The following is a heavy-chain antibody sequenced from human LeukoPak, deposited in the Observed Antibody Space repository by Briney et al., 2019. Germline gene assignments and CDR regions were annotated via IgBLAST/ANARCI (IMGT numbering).Heavy chain of an antibody. V-gene: IGHV3-33*01. J-gene: IGHJ4*02. CDR1: GFTFSSYG. CDR3: ARGGHYYYDSSGYPY. D-gene: IGHD3-22*01. Sequence: PGGSLRLSCAASGFTFSSYGMHWVRQAPGKGLEWVAVIWYDGSNKYYADSVKGRFTISRDNSKNTLYLQMNSLRAEDTAVYYCARGGHYYYDSSGYPYWGQGTLVTVSS. CDR2: IWYDGSNK.